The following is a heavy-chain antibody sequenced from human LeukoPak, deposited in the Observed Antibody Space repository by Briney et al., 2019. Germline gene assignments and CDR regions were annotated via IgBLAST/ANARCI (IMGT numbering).Heavy chain of an antibody. CDR2: INSDGSST. CDR3: ARVSTYSAIDY. D-gene: IGHD1-26*01. V-gene: IGHV3-74*01. J-gene: IGHJ4*02. CDR1: GFTFSSYW. Sequence: GGSLRFSCAASGFTFSSYWMHWVRQGPGKGLVWVSRINSDGSSTSYADSVKGRFTISRDNAKNTLYLQMNSLRAEDTAVYYCARVSTYSAIDYWGQGTLVTVSS.